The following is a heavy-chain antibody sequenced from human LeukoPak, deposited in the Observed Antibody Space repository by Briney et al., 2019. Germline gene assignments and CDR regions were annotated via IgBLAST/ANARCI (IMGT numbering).Heavy chain of an antibody. CDR1: GFTFSSYA. CDR2: ISYNGGST. CDR3: ARDFGSRGEH. J-gene: IGHJ4*02. Sequence: PGGSLRLSCAASGFTFSSYAMHWVRQAPGKGLEYVSAISYNGGSTYYSNSVKGRFTISRDNSKNTLYLQMNSLRAEDTAVYYCARDFGSRGEHWGQGTLVTVSS. D-gene: IGHD3-3*01. V-gene: IGHV3-64*01.